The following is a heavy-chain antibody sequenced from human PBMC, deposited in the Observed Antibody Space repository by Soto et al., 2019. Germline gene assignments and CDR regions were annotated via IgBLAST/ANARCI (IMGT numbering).Heavy chain of an antibody. Sequence: GGSLRLSCAASGFTFSSYAMHWVRQAPGKGLEWVAVISYDGSNKYYADSVKGRFTFSRDNSKNTLYLQMNSLRAEDTAVYYCAREGVGATSINFDYWGQGTLVTVSS. CDR1: GFTFSSYA. D-gene: IGHD1-26*01. CDR3: AREGVGATSINFDY. V-gene: IGHV3-30-3*01. J-gene: IGHJ4*02. CDR2: ISYDGSNK.